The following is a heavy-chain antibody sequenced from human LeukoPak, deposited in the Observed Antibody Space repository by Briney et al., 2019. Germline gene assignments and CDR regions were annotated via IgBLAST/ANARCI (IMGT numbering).Heavy chain of an antibody. CDR3: ARRSAVTTSRRGLDP. CDR2: ISYDGSNK. Sequence: GGSLRLSCAASGFTFSSYAMHWVRQAPGKGLEWVAVISYDGSNKYYADSVEGRFTISRDNSKNTLYLQMNSLRAEDTAVYYCARRSAVTTSRRGLDPWGQGTLVTVSS. D-gene: IGHD4-17*01. J-gene: IGHJ5*02. V-gene: IGHV3-30-3*01. CDR1: GFTFSSYA.